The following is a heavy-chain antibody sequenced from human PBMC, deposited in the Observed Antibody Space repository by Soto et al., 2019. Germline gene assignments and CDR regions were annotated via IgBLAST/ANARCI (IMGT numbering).Heavy chain of an antibody. J-gene: IGHJ5*01. CDR3: ATYSYFFDIHGFHDS. CDR2: INYSGVA. Sequence: QLQLQESGPGLVRPSETLSLNCAVSGVFVRRNNYYWGWIRQSPGKVLEWIASINYSGVAYYKASLRSRVAISVDTSRKQVSLKLRSVTTADTALYYCATYSYFFDIHGFHDSWGQGIHVTVSS. CDR1: GVFVRRNNYY. V-gene: IGHV4-39*01. D-gene: IGHD3-9*01.